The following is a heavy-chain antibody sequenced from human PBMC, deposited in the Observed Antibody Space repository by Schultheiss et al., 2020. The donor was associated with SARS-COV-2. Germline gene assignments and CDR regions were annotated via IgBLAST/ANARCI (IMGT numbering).Heavy chain of an antibody. Sequence: SQTLSLTCTVSGGSISSYYWSWIRQPPGKGLEWIGSIYYSGSTYYNPSLKSRVTISVDTSKNQFSLKLSSVTAADTAVYYCASLYDPRAYWGQGTLVTVSS. D-gene: IGHD3-16*01. J-gene: IGHJ4*02. V-gene: IGHV4-39*01. CDR2: IYYSGST. CDR3: ASLYDPRAY. CDR1: GGSISSYY.